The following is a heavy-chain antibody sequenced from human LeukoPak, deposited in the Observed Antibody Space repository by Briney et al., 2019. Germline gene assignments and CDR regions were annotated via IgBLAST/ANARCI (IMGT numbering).Heavy chain of an antibody. CDR2: IYYSGST. V-gene: IGHV4-30-4*01. Sequence: PSETLSLTCTVSGGSISSGDYYWSWIRQPPGKGLEWIGYIYYSGSTYYNPSLKSRVTISVDTSKNQFSLKLSSVTAADTAVYYCARESGRLRHYPHDAFDIWGQGTMVTVSS. CDR1: GGSISSGDYY. D-gene: IGHD4-17*01. CDR3: ARESGRLRHYPHDAFDI. J-gene: IGHJ3*02.